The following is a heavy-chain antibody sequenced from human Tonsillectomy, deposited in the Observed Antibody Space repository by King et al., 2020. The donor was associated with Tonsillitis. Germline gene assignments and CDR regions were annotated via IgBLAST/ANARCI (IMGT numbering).Heavy chain of an antibody. CDR3: TRRHGPGFAWFDN. J-gene: IGHJ4*02. CDR2: IGYTSTYI. D-gene: IGHD3-9*01. V-gene: IGHV3-21*01. Sequence: VQLVESGGGLVRPGGSLRLSCASSGFTFSTYTMNWVRQAPGKGLEWVSTIGYTSTYIYYADSVKGRFTISRYNAENSLYLQMNSLRAEDTAVYYCTRRHGPGFAWFDNWGQGTLVTVSS. CDR1: GFTFSTYT.